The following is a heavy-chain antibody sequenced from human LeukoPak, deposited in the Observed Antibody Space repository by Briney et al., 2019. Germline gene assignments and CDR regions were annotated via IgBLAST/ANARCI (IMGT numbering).Heavy chain of an antibody. D-gene: IGHD6-19*01. J-gene: IGHJ3*02. CDR2: IKQDGSEK. Sequence: GGSLRLSCAASGFTFSSYWMSWVRQAPGKGLEWVANIKQDGSEKYYVDSVKGRFTISRDNAKNSLYLQMNSLRAEDTAVYYCARAAPIAVAGRVAFDIWGQGTMVTVSS. CDR1: GFTFSSYW. CDR3: ARAAPIAVAGRVAFDI. V-gene: IGHV3-7*01.